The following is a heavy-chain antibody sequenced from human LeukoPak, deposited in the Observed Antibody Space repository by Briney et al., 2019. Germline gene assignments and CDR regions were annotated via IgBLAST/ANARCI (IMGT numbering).Heavy chain of an antibody. J-gene: IGHJ3*01. D-gene: IGHD6-19*01. V-gene: IGHV4-39*07. CDR2: VHYTGNT. CDR3: ARVRQLIEAGTFDV. CDR1: GFSITDRAYH. Sequence: SETLSLTCIVSGFSITDRAYHWGYIRQPPGKGLEWIGSVHYTGNTNYNPSLKSRVTISLDTSKSQFSLRLTSVTAADTAVYYCARVRQLIEAGTFDVWGQGTVVTVSS.